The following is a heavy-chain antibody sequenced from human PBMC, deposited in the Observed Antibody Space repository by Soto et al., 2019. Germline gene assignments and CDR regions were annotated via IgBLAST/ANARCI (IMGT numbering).Heavy chain of an antibody. D-gene: IGHD3-3*01. CDR2: ISGSGGST. CDR3: AKDPGPSPYDFWSGSPRYAFDI. J-gene: IGHJ3*02. Sequence: EVQLLESGGGLVQPGGSLRLSCAASGFTFSSYAMSWVRQAPGKGLEWVSAISGSGGSTYYADSVKGRFTISRDNSKNTLYLQMNSLRAEDTAVYYCAKDPGPSPYDFWSGSPRYAFDIWGQGTMVTVSS. CDR1: GFTFSSYA. V-gene: IGHV3-23*01.